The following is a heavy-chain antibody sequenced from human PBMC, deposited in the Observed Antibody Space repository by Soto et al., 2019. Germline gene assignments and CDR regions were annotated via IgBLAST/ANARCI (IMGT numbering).Heavy chain of an antibody. CDR1: GGTFSSYA. D-gene: IGHD5-12*01. CDR2: IIPIFGTA. J-gene: IGHJ6*02. V-gene: IGHV1-69*13. CDR3: ARDRNIVATIYNYYGMDV. Sequence: SVKVSCKGSGGTFSSYAISWVRQAPGQGLEWMGGIIPIFGTANYAQKFQGRVTITADESTSTAYMELSSLRSEDTAVYYCARDRNIVATIYNYYGMDVWGQGTTVTVSS.